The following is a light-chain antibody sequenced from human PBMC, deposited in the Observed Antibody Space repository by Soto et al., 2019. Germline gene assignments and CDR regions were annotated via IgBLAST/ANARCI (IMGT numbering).Light chain of an antibody. CDR2: DAS. V-gene: IGKV3-15*01. Sequence: EIVMTQSPATLSVSPGERATLSCRASQSVSSYLAWYQQKPGQAPRLLIYDASTRATGIPARFSGSGSGTEFTLTISSLQSEDFAIYYCQHFNDWPYTFGQGTKVDIK. J-gene: IGKJ2*01. CDR1: QSVSSY. CDR3: QHFNDWPYT.